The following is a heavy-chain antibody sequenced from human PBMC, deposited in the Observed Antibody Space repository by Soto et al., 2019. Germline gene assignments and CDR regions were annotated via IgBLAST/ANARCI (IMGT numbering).Heavy chain of an antibody. CDR2: ISAYNGNT. D-gene: IGHD2-2*01. V-gene: IGHV1-18*01. J-gene: IGHJ5*02. Sequence: ASVKVSCKASGYTFTSYGISWVRQAPGQGLEWMGWISAYNGNTNYAQKLQGRVTMTTDTSTSTAYMELRSLRSDDTAVYYCARERYQLLRGGWFDPWGQGTLVTVSS. CDR1: GYTFTSYG. CDR3: ARERYQLLRGGWFDP.